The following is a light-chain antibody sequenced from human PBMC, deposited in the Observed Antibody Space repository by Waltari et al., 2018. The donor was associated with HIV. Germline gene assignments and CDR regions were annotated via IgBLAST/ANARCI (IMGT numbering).Light chain of an antibody. CDR3: QQFSSSSYT. Sequence: EIVLTQSPDTLSLSPGERATLSCRARQSLSSSYLAWYQQKPGQAPRLLIYAASNRATGIPDRFSGSGSGTDFTLTISRLEPQDFAVYYCQQFSSSSYTFGQGTKLEIK. CDR2: AAS. CDR1: QSLSSSY. V-gene: IGKV3-20*01. J-gene: IGKJ2*01.